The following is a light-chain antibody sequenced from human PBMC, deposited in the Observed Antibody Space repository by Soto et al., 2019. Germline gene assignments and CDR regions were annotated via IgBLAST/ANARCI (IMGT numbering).Light chain of an antibody. CDR1: QSVSSY. J-gene: IGKJ2*01. CDR3: QQRSNWPPYT. V-gene: IGKV3-11*01. CDR2: DSS. Sequence: EIVLTQSPATLSLSPGERATLSCRASQSVSSYLAWYQQKPGQAPRLLIYDSSNRAPGIPARFSGSGSGTDFTLTISALVPEDFAVYYCQQRSNWPPYTFGQGTKLEIK.